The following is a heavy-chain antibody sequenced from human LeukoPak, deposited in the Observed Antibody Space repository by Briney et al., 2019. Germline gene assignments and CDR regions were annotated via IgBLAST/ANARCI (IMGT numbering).Heavy chain of an antibody. D-gene: IGHD4-17*01. CDR3: ARGDYLAF. J-gene: IGHJ4*02. Sequence: GGSLRLSCAASGFTVSSNYMSWVRQAPGKGLEWVSVIYSGGNTVYADSVKGRFTISRDNAKNSLFLQMNSLRAEDTAVYYCARGDYLAFWGQGTLVTVSP. CDR1: GFTVSSNY. CDR2: IYSGGNT. V-gene: IGHV3-66*01.